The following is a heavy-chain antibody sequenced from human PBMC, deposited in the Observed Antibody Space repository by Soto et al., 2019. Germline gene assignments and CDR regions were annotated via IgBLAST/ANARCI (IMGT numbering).Heavy chain of an antibody. V-gene: IGHV5-51*01. D-gene: IGHD2-15*01. J-gene: IGHJ4*02. CDR3: ARRGRDDFNYDF. Sequence: PVESLKISCKGSGYSCTSNWIGWVRQMPGKGLDWMGIISPADSDTRYSPSVQGQVTMSVDRSINTAYLQWSSLKASDRAMYYCARRGRDDFNYDFWGQGTLVTVSS. CDR1: GYSCTSNW. CDR2: ISPADSDT.